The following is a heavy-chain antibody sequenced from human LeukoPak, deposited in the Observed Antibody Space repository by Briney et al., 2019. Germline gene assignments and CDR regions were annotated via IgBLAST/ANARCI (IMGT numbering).Heavy chain of an antibody. CDR2: ISGSGGST. CDR1: GFTFSSYA. Sequence: GGSLRLSCAASGFTFSSYAMSWVRQAPGKGLEWVSAISGSGGSTYYADSVKGWFTISRDNSKNTLYLQMNSLRAEDTAVYYCAKDRYGTYAFGDYWGQGTLVTVSS. V-gene: IGHV3-23*01. CDR3: AKDRYGTYAFGDY. J-gene: IGHJ4*02. D-gene: IGHD3-10*01.